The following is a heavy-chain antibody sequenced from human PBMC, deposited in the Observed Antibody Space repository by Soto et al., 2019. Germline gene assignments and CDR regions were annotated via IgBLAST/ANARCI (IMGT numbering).Heavy chain of an antibody. D-gene: IGHD1-26*01. CDR2: IYNSGST. CDR1: GGYINNNGYF. V-gene: IGHV4-30-4*02. Sequence: SETMSLTSTVAGGYINNNGYFWSWIRQPPGSGLEWIGHIYNSGSTYSNPSLKSRLTISVDTSKNQFSLKLSSVTAADTAVYYCARGPSGDKVDYWGQGTLVT. CDR3: ARGPSGDKVDY. J-gene: IGHJ4*02.